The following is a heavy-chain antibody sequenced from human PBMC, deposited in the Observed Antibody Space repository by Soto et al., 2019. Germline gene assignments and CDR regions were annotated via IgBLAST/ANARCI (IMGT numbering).Heavy chain of an antibody. V-gene: IGHV3-23*01. CDR2: ISGSGGST. D-gene: IGHD2-2*01. CDR3: AKGPHIVVVPAAMEGYFDY. J-gene: IGHJ4*02. CDR1: GFTFSSYA. Sequence: GGSLRLSCAASGFTFSSYAMSWVRQAPGKGLEWVSAISGSGGSTYYADSVKGRFTISRDNSKNTLYLQMNSLRAEDTAVYYCAKGPHIVVVPAAMEGYFDYWGQGTLVTVSS.